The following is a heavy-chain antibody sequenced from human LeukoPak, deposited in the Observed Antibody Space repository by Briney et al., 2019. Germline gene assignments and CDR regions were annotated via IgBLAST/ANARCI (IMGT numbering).Heavy chain of an antibody. D-gene: IGHD6-13*01. CDR2: ISWNSGSI. CDR1: GFTFDDYA. V-gene: IGHV3-9*01. J-gene: IGHJ4*02. CDR3: AKDHAAAGINDFDY. Sequence: PGRSLRLSCAASGFTFDDYAMHWVRQAPGKGLEWVSGISWNSGSIGYADSVKGRFTISRDNAKNSLYLQMNSLGAEDTALYYCAKDHAAAGINDFDYWGQGTLVTVSS.